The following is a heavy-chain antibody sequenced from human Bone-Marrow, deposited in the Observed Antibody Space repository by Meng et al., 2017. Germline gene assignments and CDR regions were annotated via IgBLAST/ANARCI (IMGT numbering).Heavy chain of an antibody. CDR2: IIPIFGTA. V-gene: IGHV1-69*13. CDR3: ARHGRSQQLVVGWFDP. Sequence: SVKVFCKASGGTFSSYAISWVRQAPGQGLEWMGGIIPIFGTANYAQKFQGRVTITADESTSTAYMELSSLRSEDTAVYYCARHGRSQQLVVGWFDPWGQGTLVTVSS. D-gene: IGHD6-13*01. J-gene: IGHJ5*02. CDR1: GGTFSSYA.